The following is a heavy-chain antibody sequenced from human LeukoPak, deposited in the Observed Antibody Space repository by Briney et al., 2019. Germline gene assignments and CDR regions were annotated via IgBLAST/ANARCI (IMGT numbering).Heavy chain of an antibody. Sequence: GPVKVSCKASGYTFTSYDINWVRQATGQGLEWMGWINPNSGNTGYAQKFQGRVTMTRNTSISTAYMELSSLRSEDTAVYYCSVHYYYGMDVWGQGTTVTVSS. J-gene: IGHJ6*02. CDR1: GYTFTSYD. CDR2: INPNSGNT. CDR3: SVHYYYGMDV. V-gene: IGHV1-8*01.